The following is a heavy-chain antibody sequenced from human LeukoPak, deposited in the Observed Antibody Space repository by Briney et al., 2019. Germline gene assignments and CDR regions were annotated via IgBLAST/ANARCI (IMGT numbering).Heavy chain of an antibody. CDR3: ASHNRSSSSLDY. CDR2: IWYDGSNK. CDR1: GFTFSSYG. V-gene: IGHV3-33*01. Sequence: PGGSLRLSCAASGFTFSSYGMYWVRQAPGKGLEWVAVIWYDGSNKYYADSVKGRFTISRDNSKNKLYLQMNSLRAEDTAVYYCASHNRSSSSLDYWGQGTLVTVSS. D-gene: IGHD6-6*01. J-gene: IGHJ4*02.